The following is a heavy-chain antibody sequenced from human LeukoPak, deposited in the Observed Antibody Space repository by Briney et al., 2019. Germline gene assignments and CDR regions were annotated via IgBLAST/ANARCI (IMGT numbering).Heavy chain of an antibody. J-gene: IGHJ3*02. V-gene: IGHV1-2*04. CDR3: ARAPSRDVVVPAVDRGAFDI. D-gene: IGHD2-2*01. CDR1: GYTFTGYY. Sequence: ASVKVSCKASGYTFTGYYMHWVRQAPGQGLEGRGWVNPNSGGTNYAQKFQGWVTMTRDTSISTAYMELSRLRSDDTAVYYCARAPSRDVVVPAVDRGAFDIWGQGTMVTVSS. CDR2: VNPNSGGT.